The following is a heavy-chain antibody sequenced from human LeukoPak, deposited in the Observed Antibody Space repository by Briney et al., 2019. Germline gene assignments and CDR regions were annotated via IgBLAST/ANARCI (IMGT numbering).Heavy chain of an antibody. CDR2: INWNGGST. D-gene: IGHD6-6*01. V-gene: IGHV3-20*04. CDR3: ARAMSIAARLQTIFDY. CDR1: GFTFSSYE. J-gene: IGHJ4*02. Sequence: PGGSLRLSCAASGFTFSSYEMSWVRQAPGKGLEWVSGINWNGGSTGYADSVKGRFTISRDNAKNSLYLQMNSLRAEDTALYYCARAMSIAARLQTIFDYWGQGTLVTVSS.